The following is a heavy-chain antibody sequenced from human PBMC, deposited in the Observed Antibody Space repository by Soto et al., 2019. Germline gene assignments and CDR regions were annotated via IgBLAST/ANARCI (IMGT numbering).Heavy chain of an antibody. CDR2: INHSGST. V-gene: IGHV4-34*01. CDR3: ARDPHSGYDSFMDV. J-gene: IGHJ6*03. Sequence: PAETLSLTCAVSGGSFSGYYWTWIRRPPGKGLEWVGEINHSGSTNYNSSLKSRVTISVDTSKNQFSLKLSSVTAADTAVYYCARDPHSGYDSFMDVWGKGTTVTVSS. CDR1: GGSFSGYY. D-gene: IGHD5-12*01.